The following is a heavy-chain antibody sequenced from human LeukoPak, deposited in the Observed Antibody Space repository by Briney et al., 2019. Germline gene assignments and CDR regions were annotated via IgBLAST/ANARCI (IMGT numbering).Heavy chain of an antibody. CDR3: ARVIRSWFDP. Sequence: SVKVSCKASGGTFSSYAISWVRQAPGQGLEWMGRINPIFGTANYAQKFQGRVTITTDESTSTAYMELSSLRSEDTAVYYCARVIRSWFDPWGQGTLVTVSS. CDR1: GGTFSSYA. D-gene: IGHD3-3*01. J-gene: IGHJ5*02. CDR2: INPIFGTA. V-gene: IGHV1-69*05.